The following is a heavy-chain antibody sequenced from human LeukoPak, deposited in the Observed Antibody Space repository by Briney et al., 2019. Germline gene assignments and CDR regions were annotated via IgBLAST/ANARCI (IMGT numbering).Heavy chain of an antibody. J-gene: IGHJ4*02. Sequence: AGSLTHSCAASGFTFSGYWMSWVRQAPGKGLEWVANIKQDGSAKYNVASMKGRFTFSRANTKHSLYLQMNSLRAEDTAVYYCARTHYYDSRLFDYWGQGTLVTVSS. CDR2: IKQDGSAK. D-gene: IGHD3-22*01. CDR1: GFTFSGYW. CDR3: ARTHYYDSRLFDY. V-gene: IGHV3-7*01.